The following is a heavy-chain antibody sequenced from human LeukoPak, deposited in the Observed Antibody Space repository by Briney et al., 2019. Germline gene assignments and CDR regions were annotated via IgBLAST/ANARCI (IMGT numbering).Heavy chain of an antibody. V-gene: IGHV1-18*01. D-gene: IGHD2-15*01. J-gene: IGHJ5*02. CDR1: GYTFINYD. Sequence: ASVKVSCKASGYTFINYDINWLRQAPGLELEWMGWIRAYNANTKYAQKLQGRVTMTTDTSTNTAYMELRSLRSDDTAVYYCAREAIVVVVASTGWFDPWGQGTLVTVSS. CDR3: AREAIVVVVASTGWFDP. CDR2: IRAYNANT.